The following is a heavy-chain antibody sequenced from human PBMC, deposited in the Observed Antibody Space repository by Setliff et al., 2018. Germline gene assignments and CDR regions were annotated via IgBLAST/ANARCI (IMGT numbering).Heavy chain of an antibody. Sequence: GESLRLSCEASGLTFTYYSMSWVRQAPGKGLEWISYISSGSNSIYYADSVKGRFTVSRDNAKNTLYLQMNSLRDEDTAVYYCAKCGGDHCCPLNYYQYMDVWGKGTTVTVSS. D-gene: IGHD2-21*02. J-gene: IGHJ6*03. V-gene: IGHV3-11*04. CDR2: ISSGSNSI. CDR3: AKCGGDHCCPLNYYQYMDV. CDR1: GLTFTYYS.